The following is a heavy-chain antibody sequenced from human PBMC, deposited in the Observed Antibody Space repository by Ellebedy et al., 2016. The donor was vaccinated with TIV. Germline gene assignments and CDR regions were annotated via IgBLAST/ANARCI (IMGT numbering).Heavy chain of an antibody. J-gene: IGHJ3*02. CDR1: GYTFTGYY. D-gene: IGHD2-21*01. V-gene: IGHV1-2*02. Sequence: ASVKVSCXASGYTFTGYYMHWVRQAPGQGLEWMGWINPNSGGTNYAQKFQGRVTMTRDTSISTAYMELSRLRSDDTAVYYCARDGWVEYCGDCGAFDIWGQGTMVTVSS. CDR3: ARDGWVEYCGDCGAFDI. CDR2: INPNSGGT.